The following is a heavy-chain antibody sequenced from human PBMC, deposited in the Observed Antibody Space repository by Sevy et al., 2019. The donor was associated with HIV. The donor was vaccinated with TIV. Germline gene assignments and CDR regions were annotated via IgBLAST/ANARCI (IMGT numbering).Heavy chain of an antibody. J-gene: IGHJ4*02. D-gene: IGHD3-3*01. CDR2: ISHTGDDI. CDR1: GFTFSNYV. CDR3: AGRKVGDFWSGCGALRVPWAGGPLFDY. V-gene: IGHV3-23*01. Sequence: GGSLRLSCAASGFTFSNYVMTWVRQAPGKGLEWVSSISHTGDDIYYADSVRGRFTISMDNSRSTLYLHVSSLRAEDTGVYYFAGRKVGDFWSGCGALRVPWAGGPLFDYWGQGSLVTVSS.